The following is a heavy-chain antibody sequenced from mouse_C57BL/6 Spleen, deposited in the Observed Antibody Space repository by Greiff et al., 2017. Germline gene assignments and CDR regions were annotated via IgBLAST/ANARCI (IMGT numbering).Heavy chain of an antibody. CDR1: GFTFSDYG. D-gene: IGHD1-1*01. V-gene: IGHV5-17*01. J-gene: IGHJ4*01. CDR2: ISSGSSTI. CDR3: ARGGDYGRERYYAMDY. Sequence: DVHLVESGGGLVKPEGSLKLSCAASGFTFSDYGMHWVRQAPEKGLEWVAYISSGSSTIYYADTVKGRFTISRDNAKNTLFLQMTSLRSEDTAMYYCARGGDYGRERYYAMDYWGQGTSVTVSS.